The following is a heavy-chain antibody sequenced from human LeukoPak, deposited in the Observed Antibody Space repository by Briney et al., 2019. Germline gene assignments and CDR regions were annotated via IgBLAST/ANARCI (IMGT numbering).Heavy chain of an antibody. CDR3: AKDQTGPVGV. J-gene: IGHJ6*02. V-gene: IGHV3-9*01. D-gene: IGHD1-1*01. CDR1: GFTFDDYA. Sequence: GGSLRLSCAASGFTFDDYAMHWVRQAPGKGLEWVSGISWNSGSVGYADSVKGRFTISRDNAKNSLYLQMNSLRAEDTALYYCAKDQTGPVGVWGQGTTVTVSS. CDR2: ISWNSGSV.